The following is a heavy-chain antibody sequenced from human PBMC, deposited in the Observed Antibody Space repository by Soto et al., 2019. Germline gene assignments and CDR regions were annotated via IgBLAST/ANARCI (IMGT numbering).Heavy chain of an antibody. D-gene: IGHD5-18*01. Sequence: GGSLRLSCAASGFTFSSYAMSWVRQAPGKGLEWVSAISGSGGSTYYADSVKGRFTISRDNSKNTLYLQMNSLRAEDTAVYYCARGGGYSYGAFDIWGQVTMVTVSS. J-gene: IGHJ3*02. CDR2: ISGSGGST. CDR3: ARGGGYSYGAFDI. CDR1: GFTFSSYA. V-gene: IGHV3-23*01.